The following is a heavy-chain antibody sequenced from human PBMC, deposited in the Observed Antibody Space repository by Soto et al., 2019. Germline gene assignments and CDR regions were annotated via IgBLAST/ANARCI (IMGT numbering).Heavy chain of an antibody. J-gene: IGHJ6*02. CDR1: GFTFSSYG. Sequence: QPGGSLRLSCAASGFTFSSYGMHWVRQAPGKGLEWVAVISYDGSNKYYADSVKGRFTISRDNSKNTLYLQMNSLRAEDTAVYYCAKSPVAGRSFYYYGMDVWGQGTTVTVSS. V-gene: IGHV3-30*18. CDR2: ISYDGSNK. D-gene: IGHD6-19*01. CDR3: AKSPVAGRSFYYYGMDV.